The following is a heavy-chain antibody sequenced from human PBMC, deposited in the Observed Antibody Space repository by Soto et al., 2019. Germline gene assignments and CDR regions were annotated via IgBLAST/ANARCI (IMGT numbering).Heavy chain of an antibody. V-gene: IGHV3-30*18. CDR2: ISYDGSNK. Sequence: PGGSLRLSCAASGFTFSIYGMHWVRQAPGKGLEWVAVISYDGSNKYYADSVKGRFTISRDNSKNTLYLQINSLRAEDTAVYYCAKDYVSTGRYYYYYGMDVWGQGTTVTVSS. CDR3: AKDYVSTGRYYYYYGMDV. D-gene: IGHD2-2*01. J-gene: IGHJ6*02. CDR1: GFTFSIYG.